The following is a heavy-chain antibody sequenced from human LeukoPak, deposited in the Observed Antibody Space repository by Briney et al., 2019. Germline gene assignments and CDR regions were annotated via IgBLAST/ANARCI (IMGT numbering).Heavy chain of an antibody. CDR1: GDIVSSNSAA. J-gene: IGHJ3*02. CDR3: ARDRSMDSSSSGVTADDAFDI. V-gene: IGHV6-1*01. Sequence: PSQTLSLTCALSGDIVSSNSAAWNWIRQSPSRGLKWLGRTYYRSKWYNDYAVSVKSRITINPDTSKNQFSLQLNSVTPEDTAVYYCARDRSMDSSSSGVTADDAFDIWGRGTMVTVSS. CDR2: TYYRSKWYN. D-gene: IGHD6-6*01.